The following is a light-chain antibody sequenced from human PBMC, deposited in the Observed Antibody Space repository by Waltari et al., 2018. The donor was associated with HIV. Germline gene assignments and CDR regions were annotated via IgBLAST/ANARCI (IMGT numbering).Light chain of an antibody. Sequence: QSALTQPASVSGSPGQSITISCTGTSSDVGGYTYVSWYQQHPGKAPKLMIYEVSNRPSGVSNRFSGSKSGNTASLTISGLRAEDEADYYCSSYSDGSTLGVFGGGTKLTVL. CDR3: SSYSDGSTLGV. V-gene: IGLV2-14*01. J-gene: IGLJ2*01. CDR2: EVS. CDR1: SSDVGGYTY.